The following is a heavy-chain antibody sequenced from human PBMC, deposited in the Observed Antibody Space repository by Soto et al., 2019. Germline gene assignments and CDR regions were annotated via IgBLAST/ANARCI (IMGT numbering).Heavy chain of an antibody. V-gene: IGHV1-3*01. CDR3: ARVSGYYLPDY. Sequence: QVQLVQSGAEAKKPGASVKVSCKASGCTFTNYAMHWVRQAPGQRLEWMGWINAGNGNTKYSQKFQGRVTITRDTSASPAAMELSSLRSEDTAVYYCARVSGYYLPDYWGQGTLVTVSS. J-gene: IGHJ4*02. CDR2: INAGNGNT. CDR1: GCTFTNYA. D-gene: IGHD5-12*01.